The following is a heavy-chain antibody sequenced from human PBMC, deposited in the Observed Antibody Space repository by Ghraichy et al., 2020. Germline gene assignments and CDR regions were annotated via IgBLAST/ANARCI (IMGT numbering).Heavy chain of an antibody. CDR2: ITGPGGNT. V-gene: IGHV3-23*01. Sequence: GESLNISCTASGFTFSAYAMNWVRQAPGKGLEWVSGITGPGGNTYYADSVRGRFTISRDNSKNTVYLQMSSLRAEDTALYYCVKSLRRITVTGYYFDSWGQGTLVAVSS. CDR3: VKSLRRITVTGYYFDS. CDR1: GFTFSAYA. J-gene: IGHJ4*02. D-gene: IGHD4-17*01.